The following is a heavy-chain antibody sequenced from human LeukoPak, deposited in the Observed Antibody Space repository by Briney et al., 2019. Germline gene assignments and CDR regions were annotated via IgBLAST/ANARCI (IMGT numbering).Heavy chain of an antibody. CDR2: IWSDGNKK. D-gene: IGHD7-27*01. CDR3: AKDGGLWVSAHWGDS. Sequence: GGSLRLSCSASGFTFSSYGMHWVRQAPGKGLEWVAMIWSDGNKKNYVDSAKGRFTISRDNSKNTLYLQLNRLRVEDTAVYYCAKDGGLWVSAHWGDSWGRGTLVTVSS. J-gene: IGHJ4*02. V-gene: IGHV3-33*06. CDR1: GFTFSSYG.